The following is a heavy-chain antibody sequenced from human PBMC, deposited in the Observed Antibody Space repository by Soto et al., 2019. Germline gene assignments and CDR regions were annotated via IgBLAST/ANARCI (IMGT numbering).Heavy chain of an antibody. J-gene: IGHJ4*02. V-gene: IGHV3-33*01. CDR1: GFTFSSYG. D-gene: IGHD1-26*01. Sequence: GGSLRLSCAASGFTFSSYGMHWVRQAPGKGLEWVAVIWYDRSNKYYADSVKGRFTISRDNSKNTLYLQMNSLRAEDTAVYYCARGSGSYYGFDYWGQGTLVTVSS. CDR2: IWYDRSNK. CDR3: ARGSGSYYGFDY.